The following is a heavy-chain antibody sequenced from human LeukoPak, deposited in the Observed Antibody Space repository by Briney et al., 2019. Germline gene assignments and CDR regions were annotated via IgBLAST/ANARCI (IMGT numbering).Heavy chain of an antibody. Sequence: SMKVSCKASGGTFSRYAISWVRQAPGQGLEWMGGIIPIFGTANYAQKFQGRVTITADESTSTAYMELSSLRAEDTAVYYCARDYSGSYGYWGQGTLVTVSS. CDR2: IIPIFGTA. CDR3: ARDYSGSYGY. J-gene: IGHJ4*02. V-gene: IGHV1-69*01. CDR1: GGTFSRYA. D-gene: IGHD1-26*01.